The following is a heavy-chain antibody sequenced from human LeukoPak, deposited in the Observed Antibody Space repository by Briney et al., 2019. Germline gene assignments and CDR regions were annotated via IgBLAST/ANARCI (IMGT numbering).Heavy chain of an antibody. J-gene: IGHJ6*04. CDR3: ARDSRYCSGGSCYVYYYYGMDV. CDR1: GGSISSSNW. Sequence: SGTLSLTCAVSGGSISSSNWWSWVRQPPGKGLEWIGEIYHSGSTNYNPSLKSRVTISVDKSKNQFSLKLISVTAADTAVYYCARDSRYCSGGSCYVYYYYGMDVWGKGTTVTVSS. V-gene: IGHV4-4*02. D-gene: IGHD2-15*01. CDR2: IYHSGST.